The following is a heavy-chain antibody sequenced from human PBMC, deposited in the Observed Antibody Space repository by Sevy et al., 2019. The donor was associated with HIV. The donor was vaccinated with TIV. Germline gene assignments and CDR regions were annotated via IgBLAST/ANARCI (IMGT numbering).Heavy chain of an antibody. D-gene: IGHD3-22*01. CDR3: AKVSGLIVVVITSYYFDY. Sequence: GGSLRLSCAASGFTFSSYAMSWVRQAPGKGLEWVSAISGSGGSTYYADSVKGRFTISRDNSKNTLYLQMNSLRAEDTAVYYSAKVSGLIVVVITSYYFDYWGQGTLVTVSS. V-gene: IGHV3-23*01. CDR1: GFTFSSYA. J-gene: IGHJ4*02. CDR2: ISGSGGST.